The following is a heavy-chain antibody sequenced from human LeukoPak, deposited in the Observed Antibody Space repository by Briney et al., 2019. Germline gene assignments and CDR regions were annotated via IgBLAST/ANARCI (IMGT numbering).Heavy chain of an antibody. CDR3: ARDSHDSRNYADAFDI. D-gene: IGHD4-11*01. CDR2: IYTSGST. J-gene: IGHJ3*02. V-gene: IGHV4-61*02. CDR1: GSSISSGSYY. Sequence: PSQTLSLTCTVSGSSISSGSYYWSWIRQPAGKGLEWIGRIYTSGSTNYNPSLKSRVTISVDTSKNQFSLKLSSVTAADTAVYYCARDSHDSRNYADAFDIWGQGTMVTVSS.